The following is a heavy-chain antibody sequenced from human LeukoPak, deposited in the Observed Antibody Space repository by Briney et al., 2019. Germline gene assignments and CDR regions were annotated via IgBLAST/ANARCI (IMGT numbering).Heavy chain of an antibody. V-gene: IGHV1-46*01. CDR1: GYTFTSYY. Sequence: ASVKGSCKACGYTFTSYYMHWVRQAPGQGLEWIGIINPSGGSTSYAQKFQGRVTMTRDTSTSTVYMELSSLRSEDTAVYYCAKGSTVTIGYNWFDPWGQGTLVTVSS. J-gene: IGHJ5*02. CDR2: INPSGGST. CDR3: AKGSTVTIGYNWFDP. D-gene: IGHD4-17*01.